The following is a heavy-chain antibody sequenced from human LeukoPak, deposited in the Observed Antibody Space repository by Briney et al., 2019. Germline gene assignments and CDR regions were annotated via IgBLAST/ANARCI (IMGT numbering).Heavy chain of an antibody. CDR2: FYYTGST. CDR3: ARRSGTYHAFDI. CDR1: GGSISSNGYY. J-gene: IGHJ3*02. Sequence: PSETLSLTCTVSGGSISSNGYYWGWIRQPPGKGLEWIGSFYYTGSTFYSSSLKSRVTISVDTSKNQFSLKLSSVTAADTAVYYCARRSGTYHAFDIWGQGTKVTVSS. D-gene: IGHD1-26*01. V-gene: IGHV4-39*01.